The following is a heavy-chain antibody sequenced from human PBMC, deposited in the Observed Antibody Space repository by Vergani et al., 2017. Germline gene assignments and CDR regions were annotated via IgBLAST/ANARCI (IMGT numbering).Heavy chain of an antibody. D-gene: IGHD3-22*01. CDR1: GYTFTSYA. V-gene: IGHV1-3*01. CDR3: TKAGQYDSDNFHDS. Sequence: QVQLVQSGAEVKKPGASVKVSCKASGYTFTSYAMHWVRQAPGQRLEWMGWINAGNGNTKYSQKFQGRVTITRDTSASTAYMELSSLRSEDTVVYYCTKAGQYDSDNFHDSWGQGALVTVAS. CDR2: INAGNGNT. J-gene: IGHJ1*01.